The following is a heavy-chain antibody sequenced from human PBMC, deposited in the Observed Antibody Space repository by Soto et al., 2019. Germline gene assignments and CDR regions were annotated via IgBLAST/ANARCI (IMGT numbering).Heavy chain of an antibody. CDR1: GYPFDTYG. V-gene: IGHV1-18*01. CDR3: ASHTHEFWNSYFFDP. D-gene: IGHD3-3*01. Sequence: ASVKVSCKASGYPFDTYGINWVRQAPGQRPEWMGWISAYNGQTDYAQNFQGRVTMATDTSTNTAYMELRNLRSDDTAVYYCASHTHEFWNSYFFDPWGPGTLVTVSS. CDR2: ISAYNGQT. J-gene: IGHJ5*02.